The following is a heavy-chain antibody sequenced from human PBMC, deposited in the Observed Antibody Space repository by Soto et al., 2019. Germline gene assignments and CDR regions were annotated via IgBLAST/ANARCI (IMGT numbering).Heavy chain of an antibody. V-gene: IGHV1-69*12. J-gene: IGHJ4*02. D-gene: IGHD2-15*01. Sequence: QVQLVQSGAEVKKPGSSVKVSCKASGGTFSSDSFSWVRQAPGQGLEWMGGIIPMFDTPIYAQKFQDRVTIPADESTSTAYMRLSSLRSGDTAVYYCASSGGLDRDFNYWGQGSLVTVSS. CDR1: GGTFSSDS. CDR3: ASSGGLDRDFNY. CDR2: IIPMFDTP.